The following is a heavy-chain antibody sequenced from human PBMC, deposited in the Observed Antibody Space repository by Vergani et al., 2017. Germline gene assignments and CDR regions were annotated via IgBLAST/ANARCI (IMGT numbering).Heavy chain of an antibody. J-gene: IGHJ3*02. CDR2: INTNTGNP. CDR3: AVSYGDYDAVDI. CDR1: GYTFTSYA. Sequence: QVQLVQSGAEVKKPGASVKVSCKASGYTFTSYAMNWVRQAPGQGLEWMGWINTNTGNPTYAQGFTGRFVFSLDTSVSTAYMELSRLRSDDTAVYYCAVSYGDYDAVDIWGQGTMVTVSS. D-gene: IGHD4-17*01. V-gene: IGHV7-4-1*02.